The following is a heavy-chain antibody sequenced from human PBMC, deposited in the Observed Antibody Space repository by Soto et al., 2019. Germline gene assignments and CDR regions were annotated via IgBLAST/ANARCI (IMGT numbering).Heavy chain of an antibody. CDR2: ISYDGSNK. Sequence: PGGSLRLSCAASGFTFSSYGMHWVRQAPGKGLEWVAVISYDGSNKYYADSVKGRFTISRDNSKNTLYLQMNSLRAEDTAVYYCAKRYAAPYYWGQGTLVTVSS. D-gene: IGHD2-15*01. CDR3: AKRYAAPYY. J-gene: IGHJ4*02. V-gene: IGHV3-30*18. CDR1: GFTFSSYG.